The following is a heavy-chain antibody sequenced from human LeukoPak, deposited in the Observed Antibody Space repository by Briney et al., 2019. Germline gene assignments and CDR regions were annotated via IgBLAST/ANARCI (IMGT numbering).Heavy chain of an antibody. CDR3: ARGGSRYLAH. D-gene: IGHD3-16*02. J-gene: IGHJ5*02. CDR1: GFTFSSTW. V-gene: IGHV3-7*04. CDR2: IKEDGSEK. Sequence: GQSLRLSCVGSGFTFSSTWMSWVRQAPGKGLEWVARIKEDGSEKYYVDSVKGRFTISRDNAKNSLYLEMNSLRPEDTAVYYCARGGSRYLAHWGQGTLVTVS.